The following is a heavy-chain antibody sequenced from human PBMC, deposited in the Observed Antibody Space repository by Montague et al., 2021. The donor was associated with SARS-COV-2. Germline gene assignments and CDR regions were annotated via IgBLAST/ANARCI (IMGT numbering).Heavy chain of an antibody. J-gene: IGHJ6*03. Sequence: SETLSLTCTVSGGSISSYYWSWIRQPPGKGLEWIGYIYYSGSTNYNPSLKSRVTISVDTSKNQFSLKLSSVTAADTAVYYCARARYSGYDSLYYYYYYYMDVWGKGTTVTVSS. CDR1: GGSISSYY. CDR2: IYYSGST. V-gene: IGHV4-59*01. D-gene: IGHD5-12*01. CDR3: ARARYSGYDSLYYYYYYYMDV.